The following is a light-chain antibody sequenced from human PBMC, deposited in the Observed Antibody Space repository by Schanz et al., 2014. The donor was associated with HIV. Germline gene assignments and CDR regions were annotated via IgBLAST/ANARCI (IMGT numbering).Light chain of an antibody. J-gene: IGKJ3*01. CDR3: QQYDSSPFT. CDR1: QSVSSN. V-gene: IGKV3-15*01. CDR2: GAS. Sequence: EIVMTQSPATLSVSPGERATLSCRASQSVSSNLAWYQQKPGQAPRLLIYGASTRATGIPARFRGSRSGTEFTLTISSLQSEDFAVYYCQQYDSSPFTFGPGTKVDIK.